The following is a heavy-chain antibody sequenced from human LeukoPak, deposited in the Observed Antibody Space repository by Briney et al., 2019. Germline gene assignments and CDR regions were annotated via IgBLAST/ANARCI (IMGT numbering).Heavy chain of an antibody. CDR2: IIPIFGTA. V-gene: IGHV1-69*13. CDR1: GGTFSSYA. Sequence: ASVKVSCKASGGTFSSYAISWVRQAPGQGREGMGGIIPIFGTANYAQKFQGRVTITADESTSTAYMELSSLRSEDTAVYYCARLIGSGVYYYMDVWGKGTTVTVSS. CDR3: ARLIGSGVYYYMDV. D-gene: IGHD2-15*01. J-gene: IGHJ6*03.